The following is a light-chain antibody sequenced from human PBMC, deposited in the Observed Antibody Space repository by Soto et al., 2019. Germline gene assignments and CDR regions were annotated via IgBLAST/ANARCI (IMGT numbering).Light chain of an antibody. J-gene: IGKJ1*01. CDR1: QSVSSNY. CDR3: QQYGTSPPWT. Sequence: EIVLTQSPGTLSLSPGERATLSCRASQSVSSNYLGWYQQKPGQAPRLLIYGASSRATGIPDRFSGSGSGTDFTLTISRLEPEDFALYYCQQYGTSPPWTFGQGTKVEIK. V-gene: IGKV3-20*01. CDR2: GAS.